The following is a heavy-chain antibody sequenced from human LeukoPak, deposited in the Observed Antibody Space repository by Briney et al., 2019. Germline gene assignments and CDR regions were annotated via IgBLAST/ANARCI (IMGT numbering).Heavy chain of an antibody. CDR1: GFTFSSHW. Sequence: GGSLRLSCAASGFTFSSHWMTWIRQAPGKGLEWVASIKKDVDEKYYVDSVKGRFTISRDNAKNSLYLHMNSLRVEDTAVYYCARGDYGGNWFDYWGQGILVAVSS. CDR3: ARGDYGGNWFDY. D-gene: IGHD4-23*01. J-gene: IGHJ4*02. V-gene: IGHV3-7*01. CDR2: IKKDVDEK.